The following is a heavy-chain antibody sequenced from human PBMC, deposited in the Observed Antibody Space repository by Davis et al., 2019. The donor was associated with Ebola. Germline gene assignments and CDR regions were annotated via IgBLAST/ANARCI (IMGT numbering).Heavy chain of an antibody. V-gene: IGHV4-34*01. CDR1: GGSFSGYY. CDR2: INHSGST. Sequence: MPSETLSLTCAVYGGSFSGYYWSWIRQPPGKGLEWIGEINHSGSTNYNPSLKSQVTISVDTSKNQFSLKLSSVTAADTAVYYCASPPGYYGMDVWGQGTTVTVSS. J-gene: IGHJ6*02. CDR3: ASPPGYYGMDV.